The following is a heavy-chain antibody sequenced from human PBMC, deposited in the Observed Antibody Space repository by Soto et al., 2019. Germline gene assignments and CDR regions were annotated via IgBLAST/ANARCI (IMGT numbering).Heavy chain of an antibody. D-gene: IGHD3-9*01. Sequence: QVQLVQSGAEVRKPGASVKVSCKTSGYTFTNNGMHWVRQAPGQRLEWMGWINTGTGTTKYSQKFLSRVSFTRDTSASTAYMELSSLGSADTAIYFCARVKGLDWQQPGDYGGQGTLVTVSS. CDR3: ARVKGLDWQQPGDY. J-gene: IGHJ4*02. CDR2: INTGTGTT. V-gene: IGHV1-3*04. CDR1: GYTFTNNG.